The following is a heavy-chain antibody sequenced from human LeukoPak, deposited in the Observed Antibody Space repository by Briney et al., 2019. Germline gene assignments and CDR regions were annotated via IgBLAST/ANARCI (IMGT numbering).Heavy chain of an antibody. Sequence: PSETLSLTCTVSGGSISSYYWSWIRQPPGKGLEWIRYIYYSGSTNYNPSLKSRVTISVDTSKNQFSLKLSSVTAADTAVYYCARSSAVWFGELFPYYYYGMDVWGQGTTVTVSS. V-gene: IGHV4-59*08. CDR2: IYYSGST. CDR1: GGSISSYY. J-gene: IGHJ6*02. D-gene: IGHD3-10*01. CDR3: ARSSAVWFGELFPYYYYGMDV.